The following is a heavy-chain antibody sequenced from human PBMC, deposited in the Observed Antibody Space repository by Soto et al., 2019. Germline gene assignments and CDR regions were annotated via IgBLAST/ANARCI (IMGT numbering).Heavy chain of an antibody. CDR3: AKDRGIIVKAGDAFDV. CDR1: GFTLSMSA. Sequence: EVQLMESGGGWVQPGGSLRLSCASSGFTLSMSAVNWVRQAPGKGLEWVSYISDSGDRTYYADSVKGRFTISRDRSQKTVSLQMDSLRAEDTDVYYCAKDRGIIVKAGDAFDVWGQGTKVTVSS. CDR2: ISDSGDRT. V-gene: IGHV3-23*01. J-gene: IGHJ3*01. D-gene: IGHD3-16*02.